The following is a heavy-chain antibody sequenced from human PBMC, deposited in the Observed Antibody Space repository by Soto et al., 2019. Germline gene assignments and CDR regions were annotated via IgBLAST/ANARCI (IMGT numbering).Heavy chain of an antibody. V-gene: IGHV4-34*01. D-gene: IGHD6-6*01. Sequence: KTSETLSLTCAVYGGSFSGYYWSWIRQPPGKGLEWIGEINHSGSTNYNPSLKSRVTISVDTSKNQFSLKLSSVTAADTAVYYCARGVGIAARAAGYYYGMDVWGQGTTVTVSS. CDR3: ARGVGIAARAAGYYYGMDV. J-gene: IGHJ6*02. CDR2: INHSGST. CDR1: GGSFSGYY.